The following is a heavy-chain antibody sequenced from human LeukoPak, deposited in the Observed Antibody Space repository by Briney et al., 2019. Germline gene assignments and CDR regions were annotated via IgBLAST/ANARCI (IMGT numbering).Heavy chain of an antibody. D-gene: IGHD3-10*01. V-gene: IGHV3-11*03. CDR3: ARLGSSGSQYFDY. CDR1: GFTFSDSY. J-gene: IGHJ4*02. Sequence: GGSLRLSCAASGFTFSDSYMSWIRQAPGKGLEWVSYISYSSSYTNYADSVKGRFTISRDNPKKSLYLQMNSLRAEDTAIYYCARLGSSGSQYFDYWGQGALVTVSS. CDR2: ISYSSSYT.